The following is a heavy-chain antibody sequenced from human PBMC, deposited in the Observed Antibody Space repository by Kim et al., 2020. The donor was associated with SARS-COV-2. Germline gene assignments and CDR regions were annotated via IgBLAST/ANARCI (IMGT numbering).Heavy chain of an antibody. Sequence: SVKVSCKASGFTFTSSAVQWVRQARGQRLEWIGWIVVGSGNTNYAQKFQERVTITRDMSTSTAYMELSSLRSEDTAVYYCAAASSSPDWFDPWGQGTLVTVSS. CDR1: GFTFTSSA. CDR3: AAASSSPDWFDP. J-gene: IGHJ5*02. CDR2: IVVGSGNT. V-gene: IGHV1-58*01.